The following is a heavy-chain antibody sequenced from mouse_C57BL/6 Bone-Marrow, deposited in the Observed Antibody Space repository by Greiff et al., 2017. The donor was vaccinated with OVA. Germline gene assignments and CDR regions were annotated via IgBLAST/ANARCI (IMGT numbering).Heavy chain of an antibody. D-gene: IGHD1-1*01. CDR3: ARASITTVVAHWYFDV. J-gene: IGHJ1*03. Sequence: QVQLQQPGAELVKPGASVKLSCKASGYTFTSYWMHWVKQRPGRGLEWIGRIDPNSGGTKYNEKFKSKATLTVDKPSSTAYMQLSSLTSEDSAVYYCARASITTVVAHWYFDVGGTGTTVTVSS. CDR1: GYTFTSYW. V-gene: IGHV1-72*01. CDR2: IDPNSGGT.